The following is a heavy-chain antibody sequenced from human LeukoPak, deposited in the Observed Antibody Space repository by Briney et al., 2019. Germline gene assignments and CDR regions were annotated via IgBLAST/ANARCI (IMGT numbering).Heavy chain of an antibody. J-gene: IGHJ4*02. CDR3: AIGYCSSTSCSLLRFGDY. V-gene: IGHV1-69*05. CDR2: IIPIFGTA. Sequence: GASVKVSCKASGYTFTSYGISWGRQAPGQGLEWMGGIIPIFGTANYAQKFQGRVTITTDESTSTAYMELSSLRSEDTAVYYCAIGYCSSTSCSLLRFGDYWGQGTLVTVSS. D-gene: IGHD2-2*01. CDR1: GYTFTSYG.